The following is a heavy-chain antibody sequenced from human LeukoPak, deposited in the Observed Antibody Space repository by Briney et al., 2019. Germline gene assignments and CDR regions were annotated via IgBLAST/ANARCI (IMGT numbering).Heavy chain of an antibody. J-gene: IGHJ4*02. CDR3: AKTFPYGTTWYGFCDY. CDR1: GFPFSNNV. D-gene: IGHD3-3*01. Sequence: PGGSLRLSCAASGFPFSNNVMTWVRQAPGRGLDWLAAIRGSGGSTYYADSVRGRFTISRDNSKNMLYMQMNRLRDEDTAVYYCAKTFPYGTTWYGFCDYWGQGALVTVSS. CDR2: IRGSGGST. V-gene: IGHV3-23*01.